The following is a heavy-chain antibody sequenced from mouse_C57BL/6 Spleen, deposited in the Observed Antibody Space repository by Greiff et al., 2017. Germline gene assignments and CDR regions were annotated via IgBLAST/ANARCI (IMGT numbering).Heavy chain of an antibody. V-gene: IGHV1-52*01. CDR3: ARSGNYGNYGWYFEV. D-gene: IGHD2-1*01. J-gene: IGHJ1*03. CDR2: IDPSDSET. CDR1: GYTFTSYW. Sequence: QVQLQQPGAELVRPGSSVKLSCKASGYTFTSYWMHWVKQRPIQGLEWIGNIDPSDSETHYNQKFKDKATLTVDKSSSTAYMQLSSLTSEDSAVYYCARSGNYGNYGWYFEVWGTGTTVTVSS.